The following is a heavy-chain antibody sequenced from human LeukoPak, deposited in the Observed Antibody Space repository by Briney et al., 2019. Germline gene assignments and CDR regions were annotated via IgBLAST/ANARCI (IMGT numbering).Heavy chain of an antibody. CDR1: GYTLTELS. V-gene: IGHV1-24*01. CDR2: FDPEDGET. J-gene: IGHJ4*02. CDR3: ATSFRVYQLLLD. D-gene: IGHD2-2*01. Sequence: GGSVKVSCKVSGYTLTELSMHWVRQAPGKGLEWMGGFDPEDGETIYAQKFQGRVTMTEDTSTDTAYMELSSLRSEDTAVYYCATSFRVYQLLLDWGQGTLVTVSS.